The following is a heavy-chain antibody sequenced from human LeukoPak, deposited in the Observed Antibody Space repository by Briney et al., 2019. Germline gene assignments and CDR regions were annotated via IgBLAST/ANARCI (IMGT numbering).Heavy chain of an antibody. CDR3: ARDRHVAAAGYYFDY. CDR2: IKQDGSEK. Sequence: GGSLRLSCAASGFTFSSYWMSWVRQAPGKGLEWVANIKQDGSEKYYVDSVKGRFTISRDNAKNSLYLQMNSLRVEDTAVYYCARDRHVAAAGYYFDYWGQGTLVTVSS. J-gene: IGHJ4*02. V-gene: IGHV3-7*01. D-gene: IGHD6-25*01. CDR1: GFTFSSYW.